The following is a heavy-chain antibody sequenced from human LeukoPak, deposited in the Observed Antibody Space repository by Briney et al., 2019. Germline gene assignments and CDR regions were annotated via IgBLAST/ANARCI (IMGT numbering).Heavy chain of an antibody. CDR1: GGSFSGYY. Sequence: SETLSLTCAVYGGSFSGYYWSWIRQPPGKGLEWIGEINHSGSTNYNPSLKSRVTISVDTSKNQVSLRLSSVTAADTAVYFCARDWGVGGRPGYMDVWGKGTTVTVSS. CDR3: ARDWGVGGRPGYMDV. D-gene: IGHD6-6*01. CDR2: INHSGST. V-gene: IGHV4-34*01. J-gene: IGHJ6*03.